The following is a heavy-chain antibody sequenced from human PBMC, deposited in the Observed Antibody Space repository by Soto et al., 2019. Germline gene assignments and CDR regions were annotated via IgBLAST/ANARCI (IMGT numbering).Heavy chain of an antibody. J-gene: IGHJ4*02. D-gene: IGHD6-13*01. CDR1: GFTFGDYA. Sequence: PGWSLRLSCTASGFTFGDYAMSWFRHAPGKGLEWVGFIRSKAYGGTTEYAASVKGRFTISRDDSKSIAYLQMNSLKTEDTAVYYCTRGRTAAGQIDLWGQGTLVTVSS. CDR2: IRSKAYGGTT. CDR3: TRGRTAAGQIDL. V-gene: IGHV3-49*03.